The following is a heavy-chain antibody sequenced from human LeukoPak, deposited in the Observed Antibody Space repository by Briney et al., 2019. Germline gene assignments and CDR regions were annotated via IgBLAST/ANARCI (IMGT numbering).Heavy chain of an antibody. D-gene: IGHD3-10*01. V-gene: IGHV1-2*02. Sequence: ASVKVSCEASGYTFTGYYMHWVRQAPGQGLEWMGWINPNSGGTNYAQKFQDRVTMTGDTSVSTAYMELSRLRSDDTAVYYCARGGVNNYFDPWGQGTLVTVSS. CDR1: GYTFTGYY. CDR3: ARGGVNNYFDP. J-gene: IGHJ5*02. CDR2: INPNSGGT.